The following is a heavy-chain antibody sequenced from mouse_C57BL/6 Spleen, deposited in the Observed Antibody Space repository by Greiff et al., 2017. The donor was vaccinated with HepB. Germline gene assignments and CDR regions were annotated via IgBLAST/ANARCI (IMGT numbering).Heavy chain of an antibody. Sequence: SGPELVKPGASVKISCKASGYAFSSSWMNWVKQRPGKGLEWIGRIYPGDGDTNYNGKFKGKATLTADKSSSTAYMQLSSLTSEDSAVYFCARTDYYGSSYVGWFAYWGQGTLVTVSA. D-gene: IGHD1-1*01. CDR1: GYAFSSSW. CDR2: IYPGDGDT. V-gene: IGHV1-82*01. CDR3: ARTDYYGSSYVGWFAY. J-gene: IGHJ3*01.